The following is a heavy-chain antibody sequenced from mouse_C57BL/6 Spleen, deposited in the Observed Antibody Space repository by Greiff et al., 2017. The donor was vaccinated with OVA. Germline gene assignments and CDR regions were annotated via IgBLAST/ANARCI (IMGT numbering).Heavy chain of an antibody. D-gene: IGHD1-1*01. CDR1: GYTFTEYT. CDR2: FYPGSGSI. Sequence: VQLQQSGAELVKPGASVKLSCKASGYTFTEYTIHWVKQRSGQGLEWIGWFYPGSGSIKYNEKFKDKATLTADKSSSTVYMELSRLTSEDAAVYFCARHEDPNYGSTDWYFDVWGTGTTVTVSS. V-gene: IGHV1-62-2*01. J-gene: IGHJ1*03. CDR3: ARHEDPNYGSTDWYFDV.